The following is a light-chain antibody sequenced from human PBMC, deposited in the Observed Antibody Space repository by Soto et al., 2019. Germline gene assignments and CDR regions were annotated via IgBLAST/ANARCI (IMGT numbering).Light chain of an antibody. CDR3: MQALQTRT. CDR1: QIFLHSNGYNY. CDR2: LGS. V-gene: IGKV2-28*01. Sequence: DIVMPQSPLSLHVTPGEPASICSMSSQIFLHSNGYNYLDWYLQKPGQSPQRLIYLGSYRASGVPDRFSGSGSGTDFTLKISRVEAEDVGVYYCMQALQTRTFGQGTKVDIK. J-gene: IGKJ1*01.